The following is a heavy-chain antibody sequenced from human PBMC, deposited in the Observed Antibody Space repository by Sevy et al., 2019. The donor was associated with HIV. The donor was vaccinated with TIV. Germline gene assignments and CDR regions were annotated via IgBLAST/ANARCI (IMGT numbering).Heavy chain of an antibody. Sequence: GGSLRLSCAASGFTFSGYAMSWVRQAPGKGLEWVSAINGKGRSTHYADSVEGRFTISRDNSKNTLYLQMNSLRAEDTAVYYCAKTINSGGGVVPAANYYYYGIDVWGQGTTVTVSS. J-gene: IGHJ6*02. CDR3: AKTINSGGGVVPAANYYYYGIDV. CDR1: GFTFSGYA. D-gene: IGHD2-2*01. CDR2: INGKGRST. V-gene: IGHV3-23*01.